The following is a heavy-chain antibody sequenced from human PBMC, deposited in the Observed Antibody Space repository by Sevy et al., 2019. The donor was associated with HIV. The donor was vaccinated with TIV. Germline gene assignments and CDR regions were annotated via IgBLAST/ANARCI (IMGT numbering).Heavy chain of an antibody. J-gene: IGHJ4*02. V-gene: IGHV4-39*01. Sequence: SETLSLTCTVSGGSISSSSYYWGWIRQPPGKGLEWIGSIYYSGSTYYNPSLKSRVTISVDTSKNQFSLKLSSVTAADTAVYYCARKRKKEYCSSTGCSFDYWGQGTLVTVSS. CDR1: GGSISSSSYY. CDR2: IYYSGST. D-gene: IGHD2-2*01. CDR3: ARKRKKEYCSSTGCSFDY.